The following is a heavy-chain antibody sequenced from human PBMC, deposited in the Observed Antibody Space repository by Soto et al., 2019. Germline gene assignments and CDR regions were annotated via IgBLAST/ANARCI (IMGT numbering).Heavy chain of an antibody. Sequence: EVQLLESGGGLVQPGGSLTLSCATSGFTFSSYAMVWVRQAAEKGLEWVASISNNGDTAFYADSVKGRFTISRGNSENTLYLQMNGLRADDTALYFCAKSRFCIGAIVTLLDSWGQGTQVTVSS. CDR3: AKSRFCIGAIVTLLDS. CDR2: ISNNGDTA. D-gene: IGHD2-21*01. V-gene: IGHV3-23*01. J-gene: IGHJ4*02. CDR1: GFTFSSYA.